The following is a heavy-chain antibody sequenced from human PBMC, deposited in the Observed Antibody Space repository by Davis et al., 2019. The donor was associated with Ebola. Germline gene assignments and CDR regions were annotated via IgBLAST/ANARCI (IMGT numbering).Heavy chain of an antibody. CDR2: INTDGTST. D-gene: IGHD5-18*01. Sequence: GESLKISCAASGFSFTNSWMHWVRQAPGKGLVWVSRINTDGTSTTYADSVKGRFTISRDNAKSTLFLQMNSLRDEDTAVYYCARDGYFYGRRYFDYWGQGALVIVSS. CDR3: ARDGYFYGRRYFDY. CDR1: GFSFTNSW. J-gene: IGHJ4*02. V-gene: IGHV3-74*03.